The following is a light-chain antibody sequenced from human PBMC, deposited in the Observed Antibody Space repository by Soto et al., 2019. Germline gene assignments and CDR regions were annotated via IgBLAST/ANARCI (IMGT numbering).Light chain of an antibody. V-gene: IGKV1-12*01. Sequence: IQMTQSRSSVSASVGDRVTITCRASQVISSWLAWYQQKPGTAPKLLIYAASNLQSGVPSRFSGSESGTDFTLTINNLQPEDFATYFCQQASSFPLSSGGGTKVDIK. J-gene: IGKJ4*01. CDR2: AAS. CDR1: QVISSW. CDR3: QQASSFPLS.